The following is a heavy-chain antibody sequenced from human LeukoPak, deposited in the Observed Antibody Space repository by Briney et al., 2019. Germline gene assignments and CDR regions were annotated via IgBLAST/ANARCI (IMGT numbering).Heavy chain of an antibody. CDR1: GFTFSSYG. V-gene: IGHV3-33*01. J-gene: IGHJ4*02. CDR3: ARGPLCSSSWYGVDY. D-gene: IGHD6-13*01. CDR2: IWYDGSNK. Sequence: PGRSLRLSCAASGFTFSSYGMHWVRQAPGKGLEWVAVIWYDGSNKYYADSVKGRFTISRDNSENTLYLQMNSLRAEDTAVYYCARGPLCSSSWYGVDYWGQGTLVTVSS.